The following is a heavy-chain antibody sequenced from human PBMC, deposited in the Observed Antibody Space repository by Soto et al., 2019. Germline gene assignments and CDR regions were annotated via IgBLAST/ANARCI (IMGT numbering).Heavy chain of an antibody. CDR2: IIPIFGTA. Sequence: SVKVSCKASGVTFSSYAISWVRQAPGQGLEWMGGIIPIFGTANYAQKFQGRVTITADKSTSTAYMELSSLRSEDTAVYYCAREPDYGDYYRAYGMDVWGQGTTVTVSS. V-gene: IGHV1-69*06. CDR3: AREPDYGDYYRAYGMDV. D-gene: IGHD4-17*01. CDR1: GVTFSSYA. J-gene: IGHJ6*02.